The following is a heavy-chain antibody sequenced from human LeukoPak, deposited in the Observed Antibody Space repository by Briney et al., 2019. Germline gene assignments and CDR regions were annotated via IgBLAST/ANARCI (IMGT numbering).Heavy chain of an antibody. V-gene: IGHV3-30*18. Sequence: PGRSLRLSCAASGXTFSSYGMHWVRQAPGKGLEWVAVISYDGSNKYYADSVKGRFTISRDNSKNTLYLQMNSLRAEDTAVYYCAKGTNDYSELDYWGQGTLVTVSS. CDR3: AKGTNDYSELDY. CDR2: ISYDGSNK. CDR1: GXTFSSYG. J-gene: IGHJ4*02. D-gene: IGHD2-15*01.